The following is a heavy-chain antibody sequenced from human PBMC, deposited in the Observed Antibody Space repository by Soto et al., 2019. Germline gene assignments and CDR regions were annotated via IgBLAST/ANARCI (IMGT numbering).Heavy chain of an antibody. D-gene: IGHD3-3*01. CDR1: GGSISSSSYY. Sequence: SETLSLTCTVSGGSISSSSYYWGWIRQPPGKGLEWMGSIYYSGSTYYNPSLKSRVTISVDTSKNQFSLKLSSVTAADTAVYYCAGWFTIFRVVTSHYFDSWGQGTRVT. CDR2: IYYSGST. V-gene: IGHV4-39*01. J-gene: IGHJ4*02. CDR3: AGWFTIFRVVTSHYFDS.